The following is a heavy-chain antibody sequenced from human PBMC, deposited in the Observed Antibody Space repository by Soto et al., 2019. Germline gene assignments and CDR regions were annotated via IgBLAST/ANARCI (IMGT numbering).Heavy chain of an antibody. Sequence: PSETLSLTCAVSGGSISSSNWWSWVRQPPGKGLEWIGEIYHSGSTYYNPSLKSRVTISVDKSKNQFSLKLSSVTAADTAVYYCARDRTHDYYYYGMDVWGQGTTVTVSS. J-gene: IGHJ6*02. CDR3: ARDRTHDYYYYGMDV. CDR2: IYHSGST. CDR1: GGSISSSNW. V-gene: IGHV4-4*02.